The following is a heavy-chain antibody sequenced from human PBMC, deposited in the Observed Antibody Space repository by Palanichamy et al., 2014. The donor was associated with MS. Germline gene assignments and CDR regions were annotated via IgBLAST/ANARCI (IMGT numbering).Heavy chain of an antibody. CDR1: GGSISSSSYY. V-gene: IGHV4-39*01. D-gene: IGHD1-14*01. CDR2: IYYSGST. Sequence: QLQLQESGPGLVKPSETLSLTCTVSGGSISSSSYYWGWIRQPPGKGLEWIGSIYYSGSTYYNPSLKSRVTISVDTSKNQFSLKLSSVTAADTAVYYCARRNQDTTVYYYYYGMDVWGQGTTVTVSS. CDR3: ARRNQDTTVYYYYYGMDV. J-gene: IGHJ6*02.